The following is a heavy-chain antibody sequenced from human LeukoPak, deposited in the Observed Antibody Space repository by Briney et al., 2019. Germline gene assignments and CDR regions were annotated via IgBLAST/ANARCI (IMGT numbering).Heavy chain of an antibody. D-gene: IGHD5-12*01. V-gene: IGHV3-53*01. CDR3: ARDLIQWLRVPNWYFDL. Sequence: GGSLRLSCAASGFTVSSNYMSWVRQAPGKGLEWVSVIYSGGSTYYADSVKGRFTISRDNYKNTLYLQMNSLRAEETAVYYCARDLIQWLRVPNWYFDLWGRGTLVTVSS. CDR1: GFTVSSNY. J-gene: IGHJ2*01. CDR2: IYSGGST.